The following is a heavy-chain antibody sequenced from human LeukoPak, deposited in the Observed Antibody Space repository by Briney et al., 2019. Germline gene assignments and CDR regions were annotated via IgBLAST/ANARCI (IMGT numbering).Heavy chain of an antibody. CDR3: ARGSTLIRGFDY. Sequence: PSQTLSLTCTVSGGSISSGDYYWNWIRQHPEKSLEWIGYIFYSGSTYYNPSLKSRVTISVDTSKNQFSLKLSSVTAADTAAYYCARGSTLIRGFDYWGQGTLVTVSS. CDR1: GGSISSGDYY. V-gene: IGHV4-31*03. J-gene: IGHJ4*02. D-gene: IGHD3-10*01. CDR2: IFYSGST.